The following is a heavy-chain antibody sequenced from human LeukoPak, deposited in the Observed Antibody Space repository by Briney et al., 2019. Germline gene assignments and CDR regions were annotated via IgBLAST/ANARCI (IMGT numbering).Heavy chain of an antibody. J-gene: IGHJ3*02. CDR2: IYYSGGT. D-gene: IGHD3-3*01. CDR3: AREPYYDFWSGYYDAFDI. V-gene: IGHV4-30-4*01. CDR1: GGSISSGDYY. Sequence: KPSETLSLTCTVSGGSISSGDYYWSWIRQPPGKGLEWIGYIYYSGGTYYNPSLKSRVTISVDTSKNQFSLKLSSVTAADTAVYYCAREPYYDFWSGYYDAFDIWGQGTMVTVSS.